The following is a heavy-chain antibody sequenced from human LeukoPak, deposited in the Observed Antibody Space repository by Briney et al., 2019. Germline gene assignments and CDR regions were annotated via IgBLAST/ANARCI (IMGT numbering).Heavy chain of an antibody. V-gene: IGHV4-34*01. CDR1: GGSFSGYY. CDR2: INHSGST. Sequence: SETLSLTCAVYGGSFSGYYWSWIRQPPGKGLEWIGEINHSGSTNYNPSLKSRVTISVDTSKNQFSLKLSSVTAADTAVYYCARGPEVRGRYGMDVWGKGTTVTVSS. CDR3: ARGPEVRGRYGMDV. J-gene: IGHJ6*04. D-gene: IGHD3-10*01.